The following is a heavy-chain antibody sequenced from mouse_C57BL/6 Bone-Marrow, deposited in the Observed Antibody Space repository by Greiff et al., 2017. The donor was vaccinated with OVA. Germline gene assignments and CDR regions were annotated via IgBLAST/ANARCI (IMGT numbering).Heavy chain of an antibody. D-gene: IGHD2-3*01. V-gene: IGHV2-9-1*01. CDR1: GFSLTSYA. J-gene: IGHJ2*01. CDR3: ARNSGGYYPDYFDH. Sequence: VQVVESGPGLVAPSQSLSITCTASGFSLTSYAISWVRQPPGKGLEWLGVIWPGGGTNYYSALKSRLSISKDNSKSQVFLKMNSLQTDDTARYYSARNSGGYYPDYFDHWGQGTTLTVSA. CDR2: IWPGGGT.